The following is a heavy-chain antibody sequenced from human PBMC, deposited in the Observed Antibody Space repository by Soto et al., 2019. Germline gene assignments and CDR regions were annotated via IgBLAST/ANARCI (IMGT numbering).Heavy chain of an antibody. D-gene: IGHD3-3*01. CDR3: AKDRFGGVVISDFDY. CDR1: GFTFSSYA. CDR2: ISGSGGST. V-gene: IGHV3-23*01. Sequence: PGGSLRLSCAASGFTFSSYAMSWVRQAPGKGLEWVSAISGSGGSTYYADSVKGRFTISRDNSKNTLYLQMNSLRAEDTAVYYCAKDRFGGVVISDFDYWGQGTLVTVSS. J-gene: IGHJ4*02.